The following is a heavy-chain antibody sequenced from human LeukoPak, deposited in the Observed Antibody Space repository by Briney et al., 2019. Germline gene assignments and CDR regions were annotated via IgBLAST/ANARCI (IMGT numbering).Heavy chain of an antibody. CDR2: ISTSGGGT. Sequence: GGSLRLSCAASGFAFSFYVMSWVRQAPGKGLEWVSSISTSGGGTYYAGPVKGRVTISRDNSKSPLYLQMSSLRAEDTAVYYCAKWDRDLYYFDFWGQGTLVTVSS. D-gene: IGHD1-26*01. J-gene: IGHJ4*02. CDR1: GFAFSFYV. CDR3: AKWDRDLYYFDF. V-gene: IGHV3-23*01.